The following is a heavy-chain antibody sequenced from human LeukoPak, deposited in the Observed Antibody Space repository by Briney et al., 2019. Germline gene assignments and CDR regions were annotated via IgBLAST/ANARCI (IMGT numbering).Heavy chain of an antibody. Sequence: GGSLRLSCAASGFTLSSYSMNWVRQAPGKGLEWVSSISSSSSYIYYADSVKGRFTISRDNAKNSLYLQMNSLRAEDTAVYYCARDQRGRDGFKPLDYWGQGTLVTVSS. V-gene: IGHV3-21*01. D-gene: IGHD5-24*01. J-gene: IGHJ4*02. CDR3: ARDQRGRDGFKPLDY. CDR2: ISSSSSYI. CDR1: GFTLSSYS.